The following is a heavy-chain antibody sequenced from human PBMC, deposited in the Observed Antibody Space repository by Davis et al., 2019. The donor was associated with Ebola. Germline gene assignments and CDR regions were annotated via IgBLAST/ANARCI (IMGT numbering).Heavy chain of an antibody. D-gene: IGHD3/OR15-3a*01. CDR2: IYPGDSDT. CDR1: GYSFTSYW. CDR3: ARQRGLGLPFGAFDI. V-gene: IGHV5-51*01. Sequence: PGGSLRLSCKGSGYSFTSYWIGWVRQMPGKGLEWMGIIYPGDSDTRYSPSFQGQVTISADKSISTAYLHWSSLKASDTAIYYCARQRGLGLPFGAFDIWGQGTMVTVSS. J-gene: IGHJ3*02.